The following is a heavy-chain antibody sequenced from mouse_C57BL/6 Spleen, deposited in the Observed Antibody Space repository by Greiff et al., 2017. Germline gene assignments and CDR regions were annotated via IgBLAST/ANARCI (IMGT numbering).Heavy chain of an antibody. CDR2: IDPSDSYT. J-gene: IGHJ2*01. CDR3: ARAGYGNYFDY. D-gene: IGHD2-1*01. CDR1: GYTFTSYW. Sequence: VKLQQPGAELVKPGASVKLSCKASGYTFTSYWMQWVKQRPGQGLEWIGEIDPSDSYTNYNQKFKGKATLTVDTSSSTAYMQLSSLTSEDSAVYYCARAGYGNYFDYWGQGTTLTVSS. V-gene: IGHV1-50*01.